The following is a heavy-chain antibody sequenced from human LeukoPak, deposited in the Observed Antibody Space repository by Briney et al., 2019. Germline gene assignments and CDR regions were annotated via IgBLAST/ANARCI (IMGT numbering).Heavy chain of an antibody. D-gene: IGHD3-22*01. Sequence: GASVKVSCKASGYTFTGYYMQWVRQAPGQGLEWMGWINPNSGGTKSAQKFQGRVTMTRDTSISTAYMELSRLRSDDTAVYYCARDPYDSGSYYYSYFDYWGQGTLVTVSS. CDR3: ARDPYDSGSYYYSYFDY. CDR1: GYTFTGYY. CDR2: INPNSGGT. J-gene: IGHJ4*02. V-gene: IGHV1-2*02.